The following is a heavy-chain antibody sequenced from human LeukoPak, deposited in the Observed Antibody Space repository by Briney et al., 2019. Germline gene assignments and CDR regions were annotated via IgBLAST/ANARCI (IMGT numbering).Heavy chain of an antibody. D-gene: IGHD3-16*02. CDR1: GFTFSSYG. CDR3: ARTGYVWGSYHLDY. Sequence: GGSLRLFCAASGFTFSSYGMHWVRQAPGKGLEWVAVISYDGSNKYYADSVKGRFTISRDNSKNTLYPQMNSLRAEDTAVYYCARTGYVWGSYHLDYWGQGTLVTVSS. J-gene: IGHJ4*02. V-gene: IGHV3-30*03. CDR2: ISYDGSNK.